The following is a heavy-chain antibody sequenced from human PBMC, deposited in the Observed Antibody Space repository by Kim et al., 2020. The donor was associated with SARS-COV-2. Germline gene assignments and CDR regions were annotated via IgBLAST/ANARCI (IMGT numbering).Heavy chain of an antibody. CDR2: ISAYNGNT. V-gene: IGHV1-18*04. CDR1: GYTLTSYG. D-gene: IGHD2-2*01. J-gene: IGHJ4*02. CDR3: ARVWQYQLLVDY. Sequence: ASVKVSCKASGYTLTSYGISWVRQAPGQGLEWMGWISAYNGNTNYAQKLQGRVTMTTDTSTSTAYMELRSLRSDDTAVYYCARVWQYQLLVDYWGQGTLVTVSS.